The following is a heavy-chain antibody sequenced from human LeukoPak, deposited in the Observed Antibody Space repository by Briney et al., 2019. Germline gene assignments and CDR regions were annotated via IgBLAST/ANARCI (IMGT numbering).Heavy chain of an antibody. J-gene: IGHJ4*02. CDR3: ARYQTGTMFAV. CDR2: HSHSGSA. D-gene: IGHD1/OR15-1a*01. CDR1: GASINSDTYY. V-gene: IGHV4-39*07. Sequence: ASETLSLTCTVSGASINSDTYYWGWIRQPPGKGLEWIGTHSHSGSAYYNPFLRSRITMSLDTSENQLSLKLYSVTAADTAIYYCARYQTGTMFAVWGQGTLVTISS.